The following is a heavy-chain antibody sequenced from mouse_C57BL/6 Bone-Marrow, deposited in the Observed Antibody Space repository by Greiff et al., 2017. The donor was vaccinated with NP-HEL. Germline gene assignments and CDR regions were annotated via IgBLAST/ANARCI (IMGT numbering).Heavy chain of an antibody. D-gene: IGHD2-2*01. CDR1: GYTFTSYW. CDR2: IDPSDSYT. Sequence: VQLQQPGAELVMPGASVKLSCKASGYTFTSYWMHWVKQRPGQGLEWIGEIDPSDSYTNYIQKFKGKSTLTVDKSSSTAYMQLSSLTSEDSAVDYCARRGLRRGMDYWGQGTSVTVSS. V-gene: IGHV1-69*01. J-gene: IGHJ4*01. CDR3: ARRGLRRGMDY.